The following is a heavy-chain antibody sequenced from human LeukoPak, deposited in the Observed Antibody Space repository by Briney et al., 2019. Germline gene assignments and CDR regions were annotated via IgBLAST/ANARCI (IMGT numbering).Heavy chain of an antibody. J-gene: IGHJ4*02. V-gene: IGHV3-11*06. D-gene: IGHD3-22*01. CDR3: ARVYYYDSSGYPGPLDY. CDR2: ISSSSSYT. Sequence: GGSLRLSCAASGFTFSDYYMSWIRQAPGKGLEWVSYISSSSSYTNYADSVMGRFTISRDNAKNSLYLQMNSLRAEDTAVYYCARVYYYDSSGYPGPLDYWGQGTLVTVSS. CDR1: GFTFSDYY.